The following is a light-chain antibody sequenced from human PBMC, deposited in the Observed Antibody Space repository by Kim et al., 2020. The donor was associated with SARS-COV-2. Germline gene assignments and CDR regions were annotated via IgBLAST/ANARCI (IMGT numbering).Light chain of an antibody. J-gene: IGKJ1*01. Sequence: DIQMTQSPSTLSASVGDRVTITCRASQSISSWLAWYQQKPGKAPKLLIYKASSLESGVPSRFSGSGSGTEFTLTISSLQPDDFARYYCQQYKSYWTFGQGTKVDIK. CDR1: QSISSW. V-gene: IGKV1-5*03. CDR2: KAS. CDR3: QQYKSYWT.